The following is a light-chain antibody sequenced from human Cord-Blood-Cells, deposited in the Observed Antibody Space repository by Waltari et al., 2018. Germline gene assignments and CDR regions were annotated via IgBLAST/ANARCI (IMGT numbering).Light chain of an antibody. CDR3: QSYDSSLSVYVV. V-gene: IGLV1-40*01. CDR2: GNS. Sequence: QSVLTQPPSVSGAPGQRVTISCTGSSSNIGAGSDVTWYQPRPGTAPKLLIYGNSNRPSGVPDRFSGSKSGTSASLAITGLQAEDEADYYCQSYDSSLSVYVVFGGGTKLTVL. J-gene: IGLJ2*01. CDR1: SSNIGAGSD.